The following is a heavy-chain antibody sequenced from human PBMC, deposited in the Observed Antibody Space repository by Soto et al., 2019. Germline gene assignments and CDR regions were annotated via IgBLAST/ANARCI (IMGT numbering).Heavy chain of an antibody. CDR3: ARDPDPGTRSS. J-gene: IGHJ5*02. V-gene: IGHV3-48*03. Sequence: GGSLRLSCVASGFTFRSYEMNWVRQAAGKGLEWISYISSSGSAELYADSVKGRFTISRDNAKNSLYLQMNSLRAEDTAVYYCARDPDPGTRSSWGQGTLVTVSS. D-gene: IGHD1-7*01. CDR2: ISSSGSAE. CDR1: GFTFRSYE.